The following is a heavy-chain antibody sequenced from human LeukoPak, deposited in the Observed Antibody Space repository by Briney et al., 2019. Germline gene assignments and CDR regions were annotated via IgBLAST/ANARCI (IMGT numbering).Heavy chain of an antibody. CDR3: AREAGCSSTSCYAGNVYYYGMDV. V-gene: IGHV1-18*01. D-gene: IGHD2-2*01. Sequence: ASVKVSCKASGYTFTSYGISWVRQAPGQGLEWMGWISAYSGNTNYAQKLQGRVTMTTDTSTSTAYMELRSLRSDDTAVYYCAREAGCSSTSCYAGNVYYYGMDVWGQGTTVTVSS. J-gene: IGHJ6*02. CDR1: GYTFTSYG. CDR2: ISAYSGNT.